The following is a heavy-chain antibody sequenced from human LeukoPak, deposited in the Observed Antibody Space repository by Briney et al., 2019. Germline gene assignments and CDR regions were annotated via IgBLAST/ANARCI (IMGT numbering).Heavy chain of an antibody. CDR2: IFYTGST. J-gene: IGHJ4*02. D-gene: IGHD6-13*01. CDR3: ARGRVSSRPRFDY. CDR1: GDSFSISY. Sequence: SETLSLTCTVSGDSFSISYWSWIRQSPGKGLEWIGYIFYTGSTNYNPSLKSRVTISVDTSKNQFSLKLSSVTAADTAVYYCARGRVSSRPRFDYWGQGTLVTVSS. V-gene: IGHV4-59*12.